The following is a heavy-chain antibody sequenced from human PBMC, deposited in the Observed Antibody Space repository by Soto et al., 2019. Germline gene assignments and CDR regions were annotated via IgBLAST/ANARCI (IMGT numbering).Heavy chain of an antibody. CDR1: GFTFSSYA. V-gene: IGHV3-23*01. CDR2: ISGSGGST. D-gene: IGHD6-13*01. J-gene: IGHJ4*02. CDR3: AKMSTIAAAGYVAIDY. Sequence: EVQLLESGGGLVQPGGSLRLSCAASGFTFSSYAMSWVRQAPGKGLEWVSAISGSGGSTYYADSVKGRFTISRDNSKNTLYLQMNSLRAEDTGVYYCAKMSTIAAAGYVAIDYWGQGPLVTVSS.